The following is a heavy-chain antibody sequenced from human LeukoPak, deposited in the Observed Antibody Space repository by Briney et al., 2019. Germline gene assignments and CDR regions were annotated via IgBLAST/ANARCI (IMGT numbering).Heavy chain of an antibody. V-gene: IGHV3-23*01. D-gene: IGHD5-12*01. CDR2: ISGSGGST. Sequence: PGGSLRLSCAASGFTLSSYAMSWVRQAPGKGLEWVSAISGSGGSTYYADSVKGRFTISRDNSKNTLYLQMNSLRAEDTAVYYCAKGLNYATMGSFDYWGQGTLVTVSS. J-gene: IGHJ4*02. CDR1: GFTLSSYA. CDR3: AKGLNYATMGSFDY.